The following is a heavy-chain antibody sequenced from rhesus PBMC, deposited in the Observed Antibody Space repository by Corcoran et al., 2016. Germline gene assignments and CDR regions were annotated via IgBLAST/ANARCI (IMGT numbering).Heavy chain of an antibody. D-gene: IGHD4-29*01. Sequence: QVQLQESGPGLVKPSDTLSLTCAVSGGSISSGYYYWSWIRQPPGKGLEWIGYITDSGVTSYNPSLNSRDTISSDPSKHQFSLKLSSVASADTAVYYCAREIYGGGVDYWAQGVLVTVSS. CDR2: ITDSGVT. V-gene: IGHV4-122*02. CDR3: AREIYGGGVDY. J-gene: IGHJ4*01. CDR1: GGSISSGYYY.